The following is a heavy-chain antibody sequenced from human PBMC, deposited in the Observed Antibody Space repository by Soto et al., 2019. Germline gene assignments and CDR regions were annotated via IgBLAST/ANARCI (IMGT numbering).Heavy chain of an antibody. CDR1: GFTFDDYA. CDR2: ISWNSGSI. CDR3: AKDIRDCSSTSCKL. J-gene: IGHJ4*01. D-gene: IGHD2-2*01. Sequence: GGSLRLSCAASGFTFDDYAMHWVRQAPGKGLEWVSGISWNSGSIGYADPVKGRFTISRDNAKNSLYLQMNRLRAEDTASYYCAKDIRDCSSTSCKLGGHGTLVTVSS. V-gene: IGHV3-9*01.